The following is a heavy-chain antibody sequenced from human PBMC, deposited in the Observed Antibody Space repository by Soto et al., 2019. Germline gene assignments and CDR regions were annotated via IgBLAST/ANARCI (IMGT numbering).Heavy chain of an antibody. D-gene: IGHD6-13*01. J-gene: IGHJ5*02. CDR3: ARDGGIAAACGS. CDR2: ISSSGNTI. CDR1: GFTFSDYY. Sequence: QVQLVESGGGLVKPGGSLRLSCAASGFTFSDYYMSWIRQAPGRGLEWISYISSSGNTIYYADSVKGRFTISRDDAQNSLYLQMISRRAEDTAVYYCARDGGIAAACGSWGQGSLVTVSS. V-gene: IGHV3-11*01.